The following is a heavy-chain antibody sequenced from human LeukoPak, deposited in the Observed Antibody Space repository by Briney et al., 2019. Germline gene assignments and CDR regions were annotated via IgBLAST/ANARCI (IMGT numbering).Heavy chain of an antibody. J-gene: IGHJ4*02. D-gene: IGHD3-22*01. CDR2: IYYSGST. Sequence: SETLSLTCTVSGGALSSSNYDWGWIRQPPGKGLEWIGSIYYSGSTYYNPSLKSRVTISVDTSTNHFSLKLSSVTAADTAVYYCARCSAYYYGDSDYWGQGTLVTVSS. CDR1: GGALSSSNYD. CDR3: ARCSAYYYGDSDY. V-gene: IGHV4-39*02.